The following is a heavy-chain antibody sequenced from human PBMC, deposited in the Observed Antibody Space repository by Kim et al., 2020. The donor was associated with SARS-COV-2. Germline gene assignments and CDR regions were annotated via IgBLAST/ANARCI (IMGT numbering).Heavy chain of an antibody. J-gene: IGHJ6*02. CDR3: ARGTTASVHFYCCMDV. D-gene: IGHD1-1*01. Sequence: ESLKGRFTISRDNSKHTLYLQMNSLSPEDTAIYYCARGTTASVHFYCCMDVWGQGTTVTVSS. V-gene: IGHV3-23*01.